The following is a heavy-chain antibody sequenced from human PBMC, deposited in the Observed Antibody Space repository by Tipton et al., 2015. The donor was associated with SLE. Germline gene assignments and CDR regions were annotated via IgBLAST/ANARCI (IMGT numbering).Heavy chain of an antibody. V-gene: IGHV4-59*11. J-gene: IGHJ4*02. CDR1: GGSISSHY. Sequence: TLSLTCTVSGGSISSHYWSWIRQPPGKGLEWIGYIYYSGSTNYNPSLKSRVTISVDTSKNQFSLKLSSVTAADTAVYYCARYVWTVRGAYGDYWGQGTLVTVSS. CDR2: IYYSGST. D-gene: IGHD3-10*01. CDR3: ARYVWTVRGAYGDY.